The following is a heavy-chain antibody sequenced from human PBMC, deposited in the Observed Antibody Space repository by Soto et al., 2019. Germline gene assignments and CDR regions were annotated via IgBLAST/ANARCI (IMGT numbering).Heavy chain of an antibody. D-gene: IGHD3-22*01. J-gene: IGHJ6*02. Sequence: QVQLVQSGAEVKKPGSSVKVSCQASGGSFSDYAISWVRQAPGQGLEWMGGIIPMLGIADNAQKFQGRVIITADEYTSTVYMELSSLRYEETAVYYCARDGDYYDSSGFQRDYHYYGMDVWGQGTTVTVAS. CDR1: GGSFSDYA. CDR2: IIPMLGIA. CDR3: ARDGDYYDSSGFQRDYHYYGMDV. V-gene: IGHV1-69*01.